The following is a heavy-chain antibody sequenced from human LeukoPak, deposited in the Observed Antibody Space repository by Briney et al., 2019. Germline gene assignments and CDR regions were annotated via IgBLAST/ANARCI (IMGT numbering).Heavy chain of an antibody. CDR2: IYHSGST. CDR1: GYSISSGYY. V-gene: IGHV4-38-2*02. Sequence: SETLSLTCTVSGYSISSGYYWGWIRQPPGKGLEWIGSIYHSGSTYYNPSLKSRVTISVDTSKNQFSLKLSSVTAADTAVYYCARASGYSRSERYWGQGTLVTVSS. J-gene: IGHJ4*02. CDR3: ARASGYSRSERY. D-gene: IGHD6-6*01.